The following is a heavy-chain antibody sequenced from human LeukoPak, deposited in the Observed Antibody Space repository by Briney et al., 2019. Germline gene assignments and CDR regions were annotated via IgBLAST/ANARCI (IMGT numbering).Heavy chain of an antibody. D-gene: IGHD2-15*01. CDR3: ARSRIYYYGMDV. J-gene: IGHJ6*02. CDR2: INHSGST. CDR1: GGSFSGYY. V-gene: IGHV4-34*01. Sequence: SETLSLTCAVYGGSFSGYYWSWIRQPPGKGLEWIGEINHSGSTNYNPSLKSRVTISVDTPKNQFSLKLSSVTAADTAVYYCARSRIYYYGMDVWGQGTTVTVSS.